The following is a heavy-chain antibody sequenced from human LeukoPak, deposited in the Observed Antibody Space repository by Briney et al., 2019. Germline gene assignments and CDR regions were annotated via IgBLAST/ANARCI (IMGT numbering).Heavy chain of an antibody. V-gene: IGHV4-61*01. CDR2: IYSSGRT. J-gene: IGHJ4*02. CDR1: GGSISSNSYY. D-gene: IGHD5-12*01. Sequence: SETLPLTCAVSGGSISSNSYYWSWIRQPPGKGLEWIGYIYSSGRTSYNPSLRSRVTISVDTSQNQFSLKLSSVTAADTAVYYCARDGYSGSDALWGQGTLVTVSS. CDR3: ARDGYSGSDAL.